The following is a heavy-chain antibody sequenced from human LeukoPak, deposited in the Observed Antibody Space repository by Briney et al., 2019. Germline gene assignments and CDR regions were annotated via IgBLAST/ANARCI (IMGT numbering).Heavy chain of an antibody. J-gene: IGHJ4*02. CDR2: ISGSGAST. CDR1: GFTFDNYA. Sequence: GGSLRLSCAASGFTFDNYAMNWVRQAPGKGLKWVSTISGSGASTYYADSVKGRFTISRDNSKNTLFLQVNSLRAEDTAVYYCATEYSTSSPKYYFYYWGQGTLVTVSS. V-gene: IGHV3-23*01. CDR3: ATEYSTSSPKYYFYY. D-gene: IGHD6-6*01.